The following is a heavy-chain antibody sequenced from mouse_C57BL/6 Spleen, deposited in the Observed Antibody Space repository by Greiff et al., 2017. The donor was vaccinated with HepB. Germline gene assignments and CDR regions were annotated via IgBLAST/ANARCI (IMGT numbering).Heavy chain of an antibody. D-gene: IGHD1-1*01. CDR2: IDPSDSYT. Sequence: QVHVKQPGAELVKPGASVKLSCKASGYTFTSYWMQWVKQRPGQGLEWIGEIDPSDSYTNYNQKFKGKATLTVDTSSSTAYMQLSSLTSEDSAVYYCAYYGDVWGTGTTVTVSS. J-gene: IGHJ1*03. CDR3: AYYGDV. CDR1: GYTFTSYW. V-gene: IGHV1-50*01.